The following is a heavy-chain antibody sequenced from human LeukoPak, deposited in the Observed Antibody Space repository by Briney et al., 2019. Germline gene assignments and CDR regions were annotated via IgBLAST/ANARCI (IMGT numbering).Heavy chain of an antibody. CDR2: ISWNSDRI. D-gene: IGHD5-12*01. J-gene: IGHJ4*02. Sequence: PGGSLRLSGAASGFTFSSYSMNWVRQAPGKGLEWISGISWNSDRILYADSVKGRLTISTDNAKTSLYLQMNSLRAEDTALYSCAKDSGFTAYDSHIAYWGLGTLVTVSS. CDR3: AKDSGFTAYDSHIAY. V-gene: IGHV3-9*01. CDR1: GFTFSSYS.